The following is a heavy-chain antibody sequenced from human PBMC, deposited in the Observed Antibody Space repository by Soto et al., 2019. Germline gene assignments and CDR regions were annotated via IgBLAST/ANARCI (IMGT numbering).Heavy chain of an antibody. J-gene: IGHJ4*02. D-gene: IGHD6-13*01. Sequence: SETLSHTCPVSVGSNNRTPYYWDWIRQPPGKGLEWIGSIYYTGNTYYNPSLKSRVTIAADTSKNQFSLKLSSVAAADTAVYYCARRGDSSWYDYWGQGTMVTCLL. CDR3: ARRGDSSWYDY. CDR2: IYYTGNT. V-gene: IGHV4-39*01. CDR1: VGSNNRTPYY.